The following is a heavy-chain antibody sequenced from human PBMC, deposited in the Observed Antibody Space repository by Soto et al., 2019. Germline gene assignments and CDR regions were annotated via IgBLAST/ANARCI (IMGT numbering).Heavy chain of an antibody. CDR2: ISSSSSTI. D-gene: IGHD2-8*01. Sequence: GGSLRLSCAASGFTFSSYSMNWVRQAPGKGLEWVSYISSSSSTIYYADSVKGRFTISRDNVKNSPYLQMNSLRAEDTAVYYCASGTNGAFFVYWGQGILVTVSS. CDR3: ASGTNGAFFVY. J-gene: IGHJ4*02. CDR1: GFTFSSYS. V-gene: IGHV3-48*04.